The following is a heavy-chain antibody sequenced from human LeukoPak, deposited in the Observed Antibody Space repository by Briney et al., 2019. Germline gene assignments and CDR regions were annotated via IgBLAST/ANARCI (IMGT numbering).Heavy chain of an antibody. J-gene: IGHJ4*02. CDR2: ISGSGGST. V-gene: IGHV3-23*01. D-gene: IGHD3-16*02. CDR1: GFTFSSYA. Sequence: GGSLRLSCAASGFTFSSYAMSWVRQAPGKGLEWVSAISGSGGSTYYADSVKGRFTISRDNSKNTLYLQMNSLRAEDTAVYYCAKDQYDYVWGSYRDYWGQGTLVTVSS. CDR3: AKDQYDYVWGSYRDY.